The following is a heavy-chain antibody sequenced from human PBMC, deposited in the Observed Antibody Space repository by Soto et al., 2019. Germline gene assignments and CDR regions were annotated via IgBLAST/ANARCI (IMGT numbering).Heavy chain of an antibody. CDR2: IIPILGIA. CDR1: GGTFISYT. D-gene: IGHD5-18*01. V-gene: IGHV1-69*02. J-gene: IGHJ4*02. CDR3: AADVGGYIYGLGKY. Sequence: SVKVSCKASGGTFISYTISWVRQAPGQGLEWMGRIIPILGIANYAQKFQGRVTITRDMSTSTAYMELSGLRSEDTAVYYCAADVGGYIYGLGKYWGQGTLVTVSS.